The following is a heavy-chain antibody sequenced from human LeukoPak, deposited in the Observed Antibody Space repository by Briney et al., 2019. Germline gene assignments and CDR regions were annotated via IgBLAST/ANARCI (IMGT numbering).Heavy chain of an antibody. V-gene: IGHV4-59*01. D-gene: IGHD3-3*01. CDR1: GGSISSYC. Sequence: SETLSLTCTVSGGSISSYCWSWIRQPPGKGLEWIGYIYCSGSTNYNPSLKSRVTISVDTSKNQFSLKLSSVTAADTAVYYCARIMGTVYDFWSGYYMDVWGKGTTVTVSS. J-gene: IGHJ6*03. CDR3: ARIMGTVYDFWSGYYMDV. CDR2: IYCSGST.